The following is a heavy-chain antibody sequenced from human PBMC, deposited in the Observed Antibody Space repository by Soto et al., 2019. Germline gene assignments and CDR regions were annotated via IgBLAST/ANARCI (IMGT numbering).Heavy chain of an antibody. CDR2: IYYSGNT. Sequence: QVQLQESGPGLVKPSETPSLTCTVSGGSVSSGSYHWSWIRQSPGKGPEWIGYIYYSGNTNSNPSLKSRVTISVDTSKNQFSLKLRSVTAADTAVYYCARDTAAVAGLDYWGQGILVTVSS. V-gene: IGHV4-61*01. CDR3: ARDTAAVAGLDY. CDR1: GGSVSSGSYH. D-gene: IGHD6-19*01. J-gene: IGHJ4*02.